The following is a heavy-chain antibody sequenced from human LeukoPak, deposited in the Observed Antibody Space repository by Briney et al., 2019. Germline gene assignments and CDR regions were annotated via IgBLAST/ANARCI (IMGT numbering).Heavy chain of an antibody. CDR2: ISSSGSTI. CDR1: GFTFSSYE. Sequence: PRGSLRLSCAASGFTFSSYEMNWVRQAPGKGLEWVSYISSSGSTIYYADSVKGRFTISRDNAKNSLYLQMNSLRAEDTAVYYCARDWDYGAFDYWGQGTLVTVSS. V-gene: IGHV3-48*03. D-gene: IGHD4-17*01. CDR3: ARDWDYGAFDY. J-gene: IGHJ4*02.